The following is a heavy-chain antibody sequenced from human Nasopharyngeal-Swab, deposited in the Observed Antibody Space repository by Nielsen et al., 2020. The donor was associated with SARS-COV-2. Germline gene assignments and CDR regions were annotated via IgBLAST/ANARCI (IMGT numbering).Heavy chain of an antibody. V-gene: IGHV3-33*01. J-gene: IGHJ6*02. CDR1: GFTFSSYG. Sequence: GGSLRLSCAASGFTFSSYGMHWVRQAPGKGLECVAVIWYDGSNKYYADSVKGRFTISRDNSKNTLYLQMNSLRAEDTAVYYCAREAAPFLGMDVWGQGTTVTVSS. CDR3: AREAAPFLGMDV. D-gene: IGHD6-25*01. CDR2: IWYDGSNK.